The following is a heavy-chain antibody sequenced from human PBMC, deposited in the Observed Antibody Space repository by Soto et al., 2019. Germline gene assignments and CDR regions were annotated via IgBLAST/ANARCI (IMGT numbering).Heavy chain of an antibody. Sequence: QVQLVESGGGVVQPGRSLRLSCAASGFTFSSYAMHWVRRAPGKGLEWVAVISYDGSNKYYADSVKGRFTISRDNSKNTLYLQMNSLRAEDTAVYYCATLKDGYNQIDYWGQGTLVTVSS. CDR2: ISYDGSNK. CDR1: GFTFSSYA. CDR3: ATLKDGYNQIDY. V-gene: IGHV3-30-3*01. D-gene: IGHD5-12*01. J-gene: IGHJ4*02.